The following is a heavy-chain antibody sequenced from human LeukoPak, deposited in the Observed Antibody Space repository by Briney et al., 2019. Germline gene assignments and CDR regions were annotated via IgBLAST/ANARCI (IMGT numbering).Heavy chain of an antibody. CDR3: ARAPKTYSRGFLY. Sequence: QPGRSLRLSCTASGFTFGDYAMSWVRQAPGKGLEWVANIKQDGSEKYYVDSVKGRFTISGDNADNSVYLQMNSLRAEDTAVYYCARAPKTYSRGFLYWGQGTLVTVSS. V-gene: IGHV3-7*03. D-gene: IGHD6-19*01. J-gene: IGHJ4*02. CDR1: GFTFGDYA. CDR2: IKQDGSEK.